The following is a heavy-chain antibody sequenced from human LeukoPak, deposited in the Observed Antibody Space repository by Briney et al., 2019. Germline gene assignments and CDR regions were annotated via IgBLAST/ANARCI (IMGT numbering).Heavy chain of an antibody. D-gene: IGHD2-15*01. V-gene: IGHV5-51*01. Sequence: GESLKISCKGSGYSFTSYWIGWVRQMPGKGLEWMGIIYPGDSDTRYSPSFQGQVTISADKSISTAYLQWSSLKASDTAMYYCARLNCSGGSCYVFDYWGQGTLVTVSS. J-gene: IGHJ4*02. CDR3: ARLNCSGGSCYVFDY. CDR1: GYSFTSYW. CDR2: IYPGDSDT.